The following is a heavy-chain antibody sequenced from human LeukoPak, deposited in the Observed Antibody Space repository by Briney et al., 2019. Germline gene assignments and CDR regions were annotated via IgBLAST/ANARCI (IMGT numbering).Heavy chain of an antibody. V-gene: IGHV4-59*01. D-gene: IGHD6-19*01. J-gene: IGHJ4*02. CDR3: ARIAVAGTFLDY. Sequence: SEILSLTCTVSGGSISSYYWSWIRQPAGKGLEWIGYIYYSGSTNYNPSLKSRVTISVDTSKNQFSLKLSSVTAADTAVYYCARIAVAGTFLDYWGQGTLVTVSS. CDR2: IYYSGST. CDR1: GGSISSYY.